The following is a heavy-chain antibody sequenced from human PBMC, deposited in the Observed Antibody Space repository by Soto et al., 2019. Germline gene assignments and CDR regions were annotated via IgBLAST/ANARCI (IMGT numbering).Heavy chain of an antibody. J-gene: IGHJ4*02. V-gene: IGHV3-33*01. CDR2: IWYDGSKK. Sequence: QVQLVESGGGVVQPGRSLRLSCAASGFPFSKYGMHWVRQAPGKGLEWVAIIWYDGSKKYYGDSVKGRFTISRDNSKDTLFLPMNSLRADDTAMYYCARLGGSGGDSIEHWGQGTLVTVSS. CDR1: GFPFSKYG. CDR3: ARLGGSGGDSIEH. D-gene: IGHD3-10*01.